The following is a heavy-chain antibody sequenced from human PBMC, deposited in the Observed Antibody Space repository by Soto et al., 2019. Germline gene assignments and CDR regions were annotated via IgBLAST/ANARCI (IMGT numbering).Heavy chain of an antibody. CDR1: GGSISSGGYY. J-gene: IGHJ3*02. Sequence: SETLSLTCTVSGGSISSGGYYWSWIRQPPGKGLEWIGYIYYSGSTNYNPSLKSRVTISVDTSKNQFSLKLSSVTAADTAVYYCARTRIAVAGTENRDDAFDIWGQGTMVTVSS. CDR3: ARTRIAVAGTENRDDAFDI. CDR2: IYYSGST. D-gene: IGHD6-19*01. V-gene: IGHV4-61*08.